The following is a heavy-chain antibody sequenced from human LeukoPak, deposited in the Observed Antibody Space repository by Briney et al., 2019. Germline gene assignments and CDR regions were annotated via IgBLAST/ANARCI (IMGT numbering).Heavy chain of an antibody. J-gene: IGHJ4*02. CDR1: GYTLTDLS. Sequence: ASVKVSCKVSGYTLTDLSMHWVRQAPGKGLEWMGGFDPEDGETIYAQKFQGRVTITTDESTSTAYMELSSLRSEDTAVYYCAGSDYSNYADWGQGTLVTVSS. CDR2: FDPEDGET. V-gene: IGHV1-24*01. CDR3: AGSDYSNYAD. D-gene: IGHD4-11*01.